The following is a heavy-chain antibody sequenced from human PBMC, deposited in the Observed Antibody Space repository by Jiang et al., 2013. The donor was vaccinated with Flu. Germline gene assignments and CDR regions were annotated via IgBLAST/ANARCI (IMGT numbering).Heavy chain of an antibody. V-gene: IGHV1-69*01. D-gene: IGHD3-22*01. Sequence: SGAEVKKPGSSVKVSCKASGGTFSSYAISWVRQAPGQGLEWMGGIIPIFGTANYAQKFQGRVTITADESTSTAYMELSSLRSEDTAVYYCARVYYDSSGYVPDWYFDLWGRGTLVTVSS. CDR2: IIPIFGTA. CDR1: GGTFSSYA. CDR3: ARVYYDSSGYVPDWYFDL. J-gene: IGHJ2*01.